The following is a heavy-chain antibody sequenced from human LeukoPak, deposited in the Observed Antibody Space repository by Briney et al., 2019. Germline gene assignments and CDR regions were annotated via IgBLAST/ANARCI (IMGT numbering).Heavy chain of an antibody. CDR3: ARAESDPYNWNAQDAFDI. V-gene: IGHV1-69*04. J-gene: IGHJ3*02. D-gene: IGHD1-20*01. Sequence: GASVKVSCKASGGTFSSYAISWVRQAPGQGLEWMGRIIPILGIANYAQKFQGRVTITADKSTSTAYMELSSLRSEDTAVYYCARAESDPYNWNAQDAFDIWGQGTMVTVSS. CDR1: GGTFSSYA. CDR2: IIPILGIA.